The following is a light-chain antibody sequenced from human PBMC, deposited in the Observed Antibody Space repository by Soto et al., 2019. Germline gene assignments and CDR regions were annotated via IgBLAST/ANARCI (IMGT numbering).Light chain of an antibody. Sequence: DIQMTHSPSSLSAAVGDRFTITCRASQSISSYLNWYQQKPGKAPKLLIYAASSLQSGVPSRFSGSGSGTDFTLTISSLQPEDFATYYCQQSYSTPHTFGQGTKVDIK. V-gene: IGKV1-39*01. CDR3: QQSYSTPHT. J-gene: IGKJ1*01. CDR2: AAS. CDR1: QSISSY.